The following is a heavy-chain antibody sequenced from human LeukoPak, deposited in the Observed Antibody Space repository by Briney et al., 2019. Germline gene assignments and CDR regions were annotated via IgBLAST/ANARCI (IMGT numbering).Heavy chain of an antibody. CDR2: ISGSGGST. CDR3: AKDRPLGGDFWGGFDY. D-gene: IGHD3-3*01. CDR1: GFTFSSYA. V-gene: IGHV3-23*01. Sequence: GGSLRLSCAASGFTFSSYAMSWVRQAPGKGLEWVSAISGSGGSTYYADSVKGRFTISRDNSKNTLYLQMNSLRAEDTAVYYCAKDRPLGGDFWGGFDYWGQGTLVTVSS. J-gene: IGHJ4*02.